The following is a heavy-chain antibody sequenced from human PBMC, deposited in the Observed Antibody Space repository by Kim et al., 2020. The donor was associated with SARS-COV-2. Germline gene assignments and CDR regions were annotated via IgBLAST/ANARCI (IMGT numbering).Heavy chain of an antibody. CDR2: IYSGGST. V-gene: IGHV3-53*01. CDR3: ARSYDFWSGYQKGDAFDI. J-gene: IGHJ3*02. D-gene: IGHD3-3*01. Sequence: GGSLRLSCAASGFTVSSNYMSWVRQAPGKGLEWVSVIYSGGSTYYADSVKGRFTISRDNSKNTLYLQMNSLRAEDTAVYYCARSYDFWSGYQKGDAFDIWGQGTMVTVSS. CDR1: GFTVSSNY.